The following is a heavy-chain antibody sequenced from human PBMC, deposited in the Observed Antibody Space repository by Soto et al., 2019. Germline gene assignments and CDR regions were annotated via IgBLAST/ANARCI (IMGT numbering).Heavy chain of an antibody. D-gene: IGHD6-13*01. CDR3: ASRMGGRIAAADDAFDI. CDR1: GYTFTGYY. J-gene: IGHJ3*02. Sequence: GASVKVSCKASGYTFTGYYKHWVRQAPGQGLEWMGWINPNSGGTNYAQKFQGWVTMTRDTSISTAYMELSRLRSDDTAVYYCASRMGGRIAAADDAFDIWGQGTMVTVSS. V-gene: IGHV1-2*04. CDR2: INPNSGGT.